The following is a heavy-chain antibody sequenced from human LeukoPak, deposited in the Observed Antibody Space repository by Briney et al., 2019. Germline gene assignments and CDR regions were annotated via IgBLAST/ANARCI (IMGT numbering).Heavy chain of an antibody. CDR3: AKDRLYASSARPAFDM. J-gene: IGHJ3*02. Sequence: PGRSLRLSCVASGLTFDDYAMHWVRQAPGKGLEWVSGISWNSGDIDYADSVRGRFTISRDNAKNSLYLQMNSLRPEDTALYYCAKDRLYASSARPAFDMWGQGTIVTVSS. CDR1: GLTFDDYA. D-gene: IGHD6-19*01. V-gene: IGHV3-9*01. CDR2: ISWNSGDI.